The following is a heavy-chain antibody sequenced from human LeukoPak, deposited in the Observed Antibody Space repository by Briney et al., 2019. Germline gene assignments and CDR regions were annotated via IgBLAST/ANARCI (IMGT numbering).Heavy chain of an antibody. V-gene: IGHV5-51*01. CDR1: GYSFPTYW. J-gene: IGHJ4*02. Sequence: GESLKISCKGSGYSFPTYWIGWVRQMPGKGLEWMGIIYPGDSETRYSPSFQGQVTISADKSISTAYLQWSRLKGSDTAMYYCARKSRADYWGQGTLVTVSS. CDR3: ARKSRADY. CDR2: IYPGDSET.